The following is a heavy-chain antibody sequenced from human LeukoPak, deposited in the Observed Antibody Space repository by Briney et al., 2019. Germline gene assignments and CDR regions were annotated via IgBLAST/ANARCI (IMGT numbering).Heavy chain of an antibody. Sequence: SETLSLTCTVSGGSISSYYWSWIRQPPGKGLEWIGYIYYSGSTNYNPSLKSRVTISVNTSKNQFSLKLSSVTAADTAVYYCARGHTYYDFLTGYYSFAYFQHWGQGTLVTVSS. J-gene: IGHJ1*01. CDR3: ARGHTYYDFLTGYYSFAYFQH. D-gene: IGHD3-9*01. CDR2: IYYSGST. CDR1: GGSISSYY. V-gene: IGHV4-59*12.